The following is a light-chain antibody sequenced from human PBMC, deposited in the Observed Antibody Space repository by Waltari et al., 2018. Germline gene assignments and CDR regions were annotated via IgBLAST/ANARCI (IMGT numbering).Light chain of an antibody. CDR2: WAS. V-gene: IGKV4-1*01. CDR3: QQYLSPPYT. Sequence: DIVMTQSPDSLAVSLGERATINCKSSKTVFHTSNNKNFLTWYQQKAGQPPKVLIYWASTREAGGPARFSGSGSGTDFTLTISSLQAEDVAVYYCQQYLSPPYTFGQGTKLEV. CDR1: KTVFHTSNNKNF. J-gene: IGKJ2*01.